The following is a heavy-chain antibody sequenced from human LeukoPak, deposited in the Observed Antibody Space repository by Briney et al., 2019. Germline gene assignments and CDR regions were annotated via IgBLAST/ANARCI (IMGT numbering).Heavy chain of an antibody. V-gene: IGHV3-30*02. J-gene: IGHJ6*03. Sequence: PGGSLRLSCAASGFTFSSYGMHWVRQAPGKGLEWVTFIRYDGSNKYYADSVKGRFTISRDNAKNSLYLQMDSLRAEDTAVYYCASLPTAASYMDVWGKGTTVTVSS. D-gene: IGHD5/OR15-5a*01. CDR3: ASLPTAASYMDV. CDR1: GFTFSSYG. CDR2: IRYDGSNK.